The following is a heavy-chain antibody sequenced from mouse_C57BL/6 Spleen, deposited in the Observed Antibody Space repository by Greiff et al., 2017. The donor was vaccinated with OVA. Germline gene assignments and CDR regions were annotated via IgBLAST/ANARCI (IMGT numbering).Heavy chain of an antibody. CDR2: IDPSDSYT. D-gene: IGHD1-1*01. CDR3: ATNYYGSSYRYFDV. V-gene: IGHV1-69*01. J-gene: IGHJ1*03. CDR1: GYTFTSYW. Sequence: VQLQQPGAELVMPGASVKLSCKASGYTFTSYWMHWVKQRPGQGLEWIGEIDPSDSYTNYNQKFKGKSTLTVDKSSSTAYMQLSSLTSEDSAVYYCATNYYGSSYRYFDVWGTGTTVTVSS.